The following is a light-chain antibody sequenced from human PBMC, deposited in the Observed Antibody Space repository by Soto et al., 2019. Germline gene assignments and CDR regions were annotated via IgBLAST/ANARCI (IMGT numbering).Light chain of an antibody. CDR1: QSVGRS. V-gene: IGKV3-15*01. Sequence: IVMTQSAATLSVSPGERATRSCRASQSVGRSLAWYQQKPGQAPRLLIYGTSARATGIPATFSGSGSGTEFTLTISSLQSEDFAVYYCQQYGSSPFTFGPGTKVDIK. CDR3: QQYGSSPFT. CDR2: GTS. J-gene: IGKJ3*01.